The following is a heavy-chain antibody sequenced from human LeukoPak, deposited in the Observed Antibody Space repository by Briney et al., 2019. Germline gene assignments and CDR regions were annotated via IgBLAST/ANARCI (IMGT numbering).Heavy chain of an antibody. J-gene: IGHJ4*02. D-gene: IGHD3-22*01. CDR3: ARYGGAYDSSGYSY. Sequence: SETLSLTCTVSGGSISSSSYYWGWIRQPPGKRLEWIGSIYYSGSTYYNPSLKSRVTISVDTSKNQFSLKLSSVTAADKAVYYCARYGGAYDSSGYSYWGQGTLVTVSS. CDR1: GGSISSSSYY. V-gene: IGHV4-39*01. CDR2: IYYSGST.